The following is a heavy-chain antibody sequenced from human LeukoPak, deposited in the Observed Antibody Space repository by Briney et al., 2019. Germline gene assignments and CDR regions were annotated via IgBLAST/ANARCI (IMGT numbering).Heavy chain of an antibody. Sequence: GGSLRLSCAASGFSIRNYAMTWVRQAPGKGLEWISSFHAGGDTTYYADSVRGRFTISRDNSKNTLSLQMNSLRAEDTAVYYCAKDQPGGYYYARAGMDVWGQGTTVIVSS. CDR3: AKDQPGGYYYARAGMDV. CDR2: FHAGGDTT. D-gene: IGHD3-22*01. J-gene: IGHJ6*02. CDR1: GFSIRNYA. V-gene: IGHV3-23*01.